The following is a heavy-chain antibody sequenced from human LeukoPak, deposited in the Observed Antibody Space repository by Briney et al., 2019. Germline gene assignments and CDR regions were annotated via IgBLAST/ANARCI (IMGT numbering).Heavy chain of an antibody. CDR2: MHHSGGT. CDR1: GVSVSSDIYY. D-gene: IGHD1-26*01. V-gene: IGHV4-61*01. CDR3: ARTRVGATFDF. Sequence: SETLSLTCTVSGVSVSSDIYYWSWIRQPPGKGLEWIGYMHHSGGTYYSPSFKSRLTISVDTSKNQFSLNLSSVTAADTAVYYCARTRVGATFDFWGQGTLVTVSS. J-gene: IGHJ4*02.